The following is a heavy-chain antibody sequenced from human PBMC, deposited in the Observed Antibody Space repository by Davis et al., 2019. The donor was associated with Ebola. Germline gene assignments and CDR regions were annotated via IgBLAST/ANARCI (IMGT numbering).Heavy chain of an antibody. J-gene: IGHJ4*02. V-gene: IGHV3-21*01. CDR3: AKENSRDGYNYRYYFDY. D-gene: IGHD5-24*01. CDR2: ISSSSSYI. CDR1: GFTFSDYY. Sequence: GGSLRLSCVGSGFTFSDYYMNWVRQAPGKGLEWVSSISSSSSYIYYADSVKGRFTISRDNSKNTLYLQMNSLRAEDTAVYYCAKENSRDGYNYRYYFDYWGQGTLVTVSS.